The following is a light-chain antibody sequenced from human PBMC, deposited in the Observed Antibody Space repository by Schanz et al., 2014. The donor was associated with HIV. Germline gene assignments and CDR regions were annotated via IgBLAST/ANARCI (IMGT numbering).Light chain of an antibody. J-gene: IGLJ3*02. V-gene: IGLV2-14*03. CDR2: DVS. CDR1: NNDIGGYNF. CDR3: SSYTANSTCV. Sequence: QSALTQPASVSGSPGQSITISCTGTNNDIGGYNFVSWYQQHPGKVPKLMIFDVSNRPSGVSDRFSGSKSGNRASLTISGLRAGDEADYYCSSYTANSTCVFGGGTKLTVL.